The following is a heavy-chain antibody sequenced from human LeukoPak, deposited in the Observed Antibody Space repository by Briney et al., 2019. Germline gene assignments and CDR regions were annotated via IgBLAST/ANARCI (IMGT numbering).Heavy chain of an antibody. CDR3: ANLYSTNY. J-gene: IGHJ4*02. D-gene: IGHD6-13*01. CDR2: IGSSGVSA. CDR1: GFTVNSNY. V-gene: IGHV3-23*01. Sequence: GGSLRLSCAASGFTVNSNYMSWVRQAPGKGLEWVSGIGSSGVSAYYAGSVKGRFTISRDNSKNTLYLQMNSLRAEDTALYYCANLYSTNYWGQGTLVTVSS.